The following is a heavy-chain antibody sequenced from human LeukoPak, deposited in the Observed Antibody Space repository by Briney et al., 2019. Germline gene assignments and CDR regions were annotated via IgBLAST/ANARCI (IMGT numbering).Heavy chain of an antibody. V-gene: IGHV4-39*01. D-gene: IGHD6-19*01. J-gene: IGHJ4*02. CDR1: GGSISISNYF. CDR2: ISSTGIT. Sequence: SETLSLTCSVSGGSISISNYFWGWIRQPPGKGLEWIASISSTGITHYYPSLESRISVSVETSKNQFSLKLTSLTAADTAVYYCAFSGWFWGAFDNWGQGILVTVSS. CDR3: AFSGWFWGAFDN.